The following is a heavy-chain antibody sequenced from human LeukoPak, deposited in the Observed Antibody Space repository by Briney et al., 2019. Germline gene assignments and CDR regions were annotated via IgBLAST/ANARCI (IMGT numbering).Heavy chain of an antibody. CDR2: IYYSGST. V-gene: IGHV4-59*08. CDR3: ARHVYRYDSSGRHGAFDI. J-gene: IGHJ3*02. CDR1: GGSISSYY. D-gene: IGHD3-22*01. Sequence: SETLSLTCTVSGGSISSYYWSWIRQPPGKGLEWIGYIYYSGSTNYNPSLKSRVTISVDTSKNQFSLKLSSVTAADTAVYYCARHVYRYDSSGRHGAFDIWGQGTMVTVSS.